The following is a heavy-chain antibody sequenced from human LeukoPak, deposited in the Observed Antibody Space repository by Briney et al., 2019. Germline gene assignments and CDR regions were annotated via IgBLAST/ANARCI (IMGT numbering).Heavy chain of an antibody. D-gene: IGHD3-22*01. CDR2: IIPIFGTA. Sequence: SVKVSCKASGGTFSSYAISWVRQAPGQGLEWMGGIIPIFGTANYAQKFQGRVTITTDESTSTAYMELSSLRPEDTAVYYCARGNSETYYYDSSGTGGFDPWGQGTLVTVSS. J-gene: IGHJ5*02. CDR3: ARGNSETYYYDSSGTGGFDP. V-gene: IGHV1-69*05. CDR1: GGTFSSYA.